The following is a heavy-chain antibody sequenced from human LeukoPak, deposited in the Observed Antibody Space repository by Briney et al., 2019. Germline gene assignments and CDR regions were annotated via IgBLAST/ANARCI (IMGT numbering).Heavy chain of an antibody. Sequence: PSETLSLTCTVSGGSISSRSYYWGWIRQPPGKGLEWIGKISDSGSTYYSPSLRSRVTISIDMSKNQFSLKLSSVTATDTAVYYCARGRVGNRFDYWGQGTLVTVSS. D-gene: IGHD1-14*01. CDR2: ISDSGST. J-gene: IGHJ4*02. CDR3: ARGRVGNRFDY. V-gene: IGHV4-39*01. CDR1: GGSISSRSYY.